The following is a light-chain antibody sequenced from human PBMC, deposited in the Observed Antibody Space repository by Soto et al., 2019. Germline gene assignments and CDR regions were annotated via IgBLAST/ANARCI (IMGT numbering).Light chain of an antibody. J-gene: IGKJ1*01. CDR2: AAS. CDR1: QGISNY. Sequence: DIQMTQSPSSLSASVGDRVTITCRASQGISNYLAWYQQKPGKVPKLLIYAASTLQSGVPSRLSGSGSGTDFTLTISSLQPEDVATFYCQKYNSAPWTFGQGTRVEIK. V-gene: IGKV1-27*01. CDR3: QKYNSAPWT.